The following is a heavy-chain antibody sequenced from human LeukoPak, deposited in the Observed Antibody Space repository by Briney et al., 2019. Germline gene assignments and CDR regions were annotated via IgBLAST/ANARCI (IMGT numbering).Heavy chain of an antibody. D-gene: IGHD3-22*01. V-gene: IGHV4-61*02. CDR3: ARLRSGYYLDY. J-gene: IGHJ4*02. Sequence: SGTLSLTCTVSGGSISSGSYYWRWLRQPAGKGLEWIGRIYTSGSTNYNPSLKSRVTISVDTSKNQFSLKLSSVTAADTAVYYCARLRSGYYLDYWGQGTLVTVSS. CDR1: GGSISSGSYY. CDR2: IYTSGST.